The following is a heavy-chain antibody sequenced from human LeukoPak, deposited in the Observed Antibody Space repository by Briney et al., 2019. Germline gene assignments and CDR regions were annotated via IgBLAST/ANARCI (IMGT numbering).Heavy chain of an antibody. J-gene: IGHJ6*02. CDR2: ISSGDDT. CDR3: GRDGLLAPPHYYPRHYYYGMDV. Sequence: GGSLRLSRAASGISVKSNYMNWVRQTPGAGRGWVSLISSGDDTDYADSVRGRFSISRAKSKNTPYLQMKSLGAEDTAGYYCGRDGLLAPPHYYPRHYYYGMDVWGQGTTVTVSS. CDR1: GISVKSNY. V-gene: IGHV3-53*01. D-gene: IGHD1-26*01.